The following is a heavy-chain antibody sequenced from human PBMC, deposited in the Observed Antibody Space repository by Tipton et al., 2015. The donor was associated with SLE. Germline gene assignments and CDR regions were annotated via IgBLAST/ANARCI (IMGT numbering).Heavy chain of an antibody. V-gene: IGHV4-34*01. Sequence: WSWVRQPPGKGLKWIGEVSHTRSTNYNPSLKSRGTISLDTSNNQFSLRLSSVTAADTAVYYCARGVSGYFHYCYMDVWGKGTTVTISS. CDR3: ARGVSGYFHYCYMDV. J-gene: IGHJ6*03. D-gene: IGHD3-16*01. CDR2: VSHTRST.